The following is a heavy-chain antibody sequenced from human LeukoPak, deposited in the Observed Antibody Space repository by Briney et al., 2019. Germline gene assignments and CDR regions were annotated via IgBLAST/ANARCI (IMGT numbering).Heavy chain of an antibody. J-gene: IGHJ4*02. Sequence: PGGSLRLSCAASGFTFSNAWMTWVRQVPGKGLEWVGRIKRKSDGGTTDYAAPVKGRFTISRDDSKNMLYLQMNNLKTEDTSVYYRTTSGGGRDYFDFWGQGTLVTVSS. CDR2: IKRKSDGGTT. V-gene: IGHV3-15*01. CDR3: TTSGGGRDYFDF. D-gene: IGHD4-23*01. CDR1: GFTFSNAW.